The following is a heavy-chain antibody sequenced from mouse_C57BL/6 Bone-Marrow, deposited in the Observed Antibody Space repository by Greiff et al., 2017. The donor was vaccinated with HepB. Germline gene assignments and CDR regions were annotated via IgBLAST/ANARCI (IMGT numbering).Heavy chain of an antibody. CDR3: VRQDYGKAWFAY. CDR1: GFSFNTYA. CDR2: IRSKSNNYAT. V-gene: IGHV10-1*01. Sequence: EVQRVESGGGLVQPKGSLKLSCAASGFSFNTYAMNWVRQAPGKGLEWVARIRSKSNNYATYYADSVKDRFTISRDDSESMLYLQMNNLKTEDTAMYYCVRQDYGKAWFAYWGQGTLVTVSA. J-gene: IGHJ3*01. D-gene: IGHD1-1*01.